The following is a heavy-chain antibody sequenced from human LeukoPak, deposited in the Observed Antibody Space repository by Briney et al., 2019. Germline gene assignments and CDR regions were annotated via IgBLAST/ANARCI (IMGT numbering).Heavy chain of an antibody. CDR3: ARAGERGRNGYDDAFDI. J-gene: IGHJ3*02. Sequence: NSSETLSLTCTVSGGSISSSSYYWDWIRQPPGKGLEWIGSIYYSGSTYYNPSLKSRLTISIDTSKNQFSLKLRSVTAADTATYYCARAGERGRNGYDDAFDIWGQGTVVTVSS. CDR2: IYYSGST. CDR1: GGSISSSSYY. V-gene: IGHV4-39*07. D-gene: IGHD2-2*03.